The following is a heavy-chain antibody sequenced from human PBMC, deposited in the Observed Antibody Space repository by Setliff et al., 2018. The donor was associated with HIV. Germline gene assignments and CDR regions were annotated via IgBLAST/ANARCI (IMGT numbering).Heavy chain of an antibody. CDR1: GYRFTDFY. CDR2: INPKSGAT. Sequence: ASVKVSCKTFGYRFTDFYVNWVRQAPGQGLEWMGWINPKSGATKNAQKFQGRVTMTRDTSISTVYMELSSLRSDDTASYFCAIGAEDLAINPPSFDYYFDYWGHGTPVTVSS. J-gene: IGHJ4*01. D-gene: IGHD3-9*01. CDR3: AIGAEDLAINPPSFDYYFDY. V-gene: IGHV1-2*02.